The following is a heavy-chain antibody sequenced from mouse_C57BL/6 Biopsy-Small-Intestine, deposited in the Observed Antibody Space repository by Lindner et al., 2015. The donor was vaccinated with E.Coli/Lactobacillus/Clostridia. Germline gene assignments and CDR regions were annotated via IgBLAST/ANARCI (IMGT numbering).Heavy chain of an antibody. Sequence: SVKVSCKTSGYTFTDYNMHWVRQAPGQGPEWMGWINPSSGDTSYLQRFKGRVTMTRDTSINTVYMELDRLTVDDTAVYYCATALGGRRIYYFDSWGQGTLITVSS. V-gene: IGHV1-22*01. D-gene: IGHD1-1*01. J-gene: IGHJ2*01. CDR1: GYTFTDYN. CDR2: INPSSGDT. CDR3: ATALGGRRIYYFDS.